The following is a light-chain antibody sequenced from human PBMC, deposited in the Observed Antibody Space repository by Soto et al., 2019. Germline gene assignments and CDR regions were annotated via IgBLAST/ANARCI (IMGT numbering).Light chain of an antibody. CDR1: SSNIGSNY. CDR2: RNN. Sequence: QSALTQPPSASGTPGQRVTISCSGSSSNIGSNYVYWYQQLPGTAPKLLIYRNNQRPSGVPDRFSGSKSGTSASLAISGLRSEDEADYYCAAWDDSLLVVFGGGTQLTVL. J-gene: IGLJ2*01. V-gene: IGLV1-47*01. CDR3: AAWDDSLLVV.